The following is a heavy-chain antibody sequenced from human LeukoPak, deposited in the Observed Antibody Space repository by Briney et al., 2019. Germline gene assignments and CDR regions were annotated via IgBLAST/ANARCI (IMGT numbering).Heavy chain of an antibody. J-gene: IGHJ3*02. CDR2: ISLSDSI. V-gene: IGHV3-23*01. D-gene: IGHD1/OR15-1a*01. CDR3: AKVATPNTLDALDI. Sequence: PGGSLRLSCAASGFTFSSYGMTWVRQAPGKGLEWVSLISLSDSIFYADSVKGRFTISRDNSKSTAHLQMDGLRVDDTAVYYCAKVATPNTLDALDIWGQGTMVTVSS. CDR1: GFTFSSYG.